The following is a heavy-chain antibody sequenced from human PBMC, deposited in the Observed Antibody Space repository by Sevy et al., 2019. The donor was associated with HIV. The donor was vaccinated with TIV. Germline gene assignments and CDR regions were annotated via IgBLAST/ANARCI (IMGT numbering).Heavy chain of an antibody. D-gene: IGHD2-21*02. Sequence: SETPSLTCAVSGDSISSGIYSWNWIRQPPGKGLEWIGYIYHTGNTYYNPSLRSRVTISVETSKNHFSLKLTSVTAADTAVYYCARDSGDYPYYFDHWGQGTLVTVSS. CDR3: ARDSGDYPYYFDH. J-gene: IGHJ4*02. CDR1: GDSISSGIYS. CDR2: IYHTGNT. V-gene: IGHV4-30-2*01.